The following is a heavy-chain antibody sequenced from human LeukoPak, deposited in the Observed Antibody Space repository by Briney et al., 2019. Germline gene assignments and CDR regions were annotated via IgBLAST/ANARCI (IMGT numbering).Heavy chain of an antibody. CDR1: GFTVSNNY. J-gene: IGHJ4*02. CDR3: ARTLYFGDLFYDY. D-gene: IGHD3-10*01. V-gene: IGHV3-66*01. CDR2: LYSGGST. Sequence: GGSLRLSCAASGFTVSNNYMSWVRQAPGKGLDWVSVLYSGGSTYYAEFVKGRFTISRDNSKNTLYHQMNSLRAEDTAVYHCARTLYFGDLFYDYWGQGTLVTVSS.